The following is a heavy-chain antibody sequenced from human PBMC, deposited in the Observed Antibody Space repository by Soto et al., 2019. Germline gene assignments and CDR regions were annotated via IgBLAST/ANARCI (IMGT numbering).Heavy chain of an antibody. D-gene: IGHD3-10*01. J-gene: IGHJ4*02. Sequence: EVQLVESGGGLVQPGGSLRLSCAASGFTFSSYSMNWVRQATGKGLEWVSYISSSSSTIYYADSVKGRFTISRDNAKNSLYLQMNSLRAEDTAVYYCARTYYYGSSPYYFDYWGQGTLVTVSS. V-gene: IGHV3-48*01. CDR3: ARTYYYGSSPYYFDY. CDR2: ISSSSSTI. CDR1: GFTFSSYS.